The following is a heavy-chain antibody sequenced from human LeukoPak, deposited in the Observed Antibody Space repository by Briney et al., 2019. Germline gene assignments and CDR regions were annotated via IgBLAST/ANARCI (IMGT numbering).Heavy chain of an antibody. J-gene: IGHJ4*02. CDR2: VSASGAST. CDR1: GFSFSNYG. D-gene: IGHD3-10*01. CDR3: ARQHTAWFVDY. V-gene: IGHV3-23*01. Sequence: GGSLRLSCAASGFSFSNYGVSWVRQAPGEGLEWVSGVSASGASTYSEDSVKGRFIISRDNSKNTVFLQMNSLRAEDTAVYYCARQHTAWFVDYWGQGILVTVSS.